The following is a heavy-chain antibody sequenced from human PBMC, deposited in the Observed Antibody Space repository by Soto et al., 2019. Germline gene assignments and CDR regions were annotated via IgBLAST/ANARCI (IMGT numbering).Heavy chain of an antibody. Sequence: GSLRLYCAASGFTFSIFAMGWVRQAPGKGLEWVSAISGSGGGTYYADSVKGRVTISRDNSKNTLYLQMSSLRAEDTDVYYCAKLGVAGTYDDFDVWGRGAMVTVSS. CDR2: ISGSGGGT. J-gene: IGHJ3*01. CDR3: AKLGVAGTYDDFDV. D-gene: IGHD3-16*01. CDR1: GFTFSIFA. V-gene: IGHV3-23*01.